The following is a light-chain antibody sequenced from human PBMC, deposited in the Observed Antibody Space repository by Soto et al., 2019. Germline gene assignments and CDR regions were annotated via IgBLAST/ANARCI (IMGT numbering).Light chain of an antibody. CDR2: GAF. V-gene: IGKV3D-20*02. CDR3: QQRSNWPSIT. Sequence: EIVLTHSPCTLSWSPGERATLSCSAIQSVSSSYLAWYQQKPGQAPRLLIYGAFTRATGIPARFSGTGSGTEFTLTISSLEPEDSAVYHCQQRSNWPSITFGQGTRLEIK. J-gene: IGKJ5*01. CDR1: QSVSSSY.